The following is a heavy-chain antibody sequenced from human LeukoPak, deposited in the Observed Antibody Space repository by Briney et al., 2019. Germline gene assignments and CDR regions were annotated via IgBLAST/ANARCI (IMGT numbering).Heavy chain of an antibody. D-gene: IGHD6-19*01. CDR3: AGNSGWYVYNY. J-gene: IGHJ4*02. CDR2: IHTRGST. CDR1: GGSISSYY. V-gene: IGHV4-4*09. Sequence: PSETLSLTCTVSGGSISSYYWSWIRQPPGKGLEWIGYIHTRGSTNYNPSLKSRVTISVDTSKNQFSLKLSSVTAADTAVYYCAGNSGWYVYNYWGQGILVSVSS.